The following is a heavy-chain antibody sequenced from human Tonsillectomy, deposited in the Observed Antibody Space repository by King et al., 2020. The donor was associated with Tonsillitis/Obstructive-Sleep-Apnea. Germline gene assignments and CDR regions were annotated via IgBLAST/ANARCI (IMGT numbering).Heavy chain of an antibody. V-gene: IGHV3-23*04. CDR2: ISGSGDRT. D-gene: IGHD2-2*01. Sequence: VQLVESGGNLVQPGGSLRLSCAVSGLTFSSYAMTWVRQAPGKGLEWVSAISGSGDRTYYADSVKGRFTISRDNSKNTLFLQMNSLRAEDTAVYYCAHLGYCSGTSCFAVPYYYGMDLWGQGSTVTVSS. CDR3: AHLGYCSGTSCFAVPYYYGMDL. J-gene: IGHJ6*02. CDR1: GLTFSSYA.